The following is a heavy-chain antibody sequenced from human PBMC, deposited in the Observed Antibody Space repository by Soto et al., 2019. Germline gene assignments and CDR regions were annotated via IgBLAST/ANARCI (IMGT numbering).Heavy chain of an antibody. D-gene: IGHD3-22*01. V-gene: IGHV4-59*12. CDR1: GGSISSYY. J-gene: IGHJ5*02. CDR3: ARAYYYDSPWFDP. CDR2: IYYSGST. Sequence: LSLTCTVSGGSISSYYWSWIRQPPGKGLEWIGYIYYSGSTNYNPSLKSRVTISVDTSKNQFSLKLSSVTAADTAVYYCARAYYYDSPWFDPWGQGTLVTVSS.